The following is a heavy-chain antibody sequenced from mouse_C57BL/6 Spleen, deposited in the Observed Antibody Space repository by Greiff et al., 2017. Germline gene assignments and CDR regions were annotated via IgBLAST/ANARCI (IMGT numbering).Heavy chain of an antibody. CDR3: ARFGGYPFAY. CDR2: INPNNGGT. V-gene: IGHV1-18*01. J-gene: IGHJ3*01. Sequence: EVKLQESGPELVKPGASVKIPCKASGYTFTDYNLDWVKQSHGKSLEWIGDINPNNGGTIYNQKFKGKATLTVDKSSSTAYMELRSLTSEDTAVYYCARFGGYPFAYWGQGTLVTVSA. CDR1: GYTFTDYN. D-gene: IGHD2-2*01.